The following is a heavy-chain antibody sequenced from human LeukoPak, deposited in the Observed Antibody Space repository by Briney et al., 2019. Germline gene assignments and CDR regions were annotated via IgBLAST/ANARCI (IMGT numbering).Heavy chain of an antibody. J-gene: IGHJ5*02. CDR1: GLTFSDYY. CDR3: ARAGPSGYYYDSSGYYRWFDP. CDR2: ISSSGSTR. D-gene: IGHD3-22*01. V-gene: IGHV3-11*01. Sequence: GGSLRLSCAASGLTFSDYYMSWIRQAPGKGLEWVSYISSSGSTRYYADSVKGRFTISRDNAKNSLYLQMNSLRGEDTAVYYCARAGPSGYYYDSSGYYRWFDPWGQGTLVTVS.